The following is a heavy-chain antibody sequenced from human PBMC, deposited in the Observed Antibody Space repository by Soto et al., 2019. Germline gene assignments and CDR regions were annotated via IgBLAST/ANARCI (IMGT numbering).Heavy chain of an antibody. J-gene: IGHJ6*02. CDR3: ARVPLPLTIFGVVTRPYYYGMDV. Sequence: QVQLVQSGAEVKKPGSSVKVSCKASGGTFSSYAISWVRQAPGQGLEWMGGIIPIFGTANYAQKFQGRVTITADKSTGKAYMELSSLRSEDTAVYYCARVPLPLTIFGVVTRPYYYGMDVWGQGTTVPVSS. CDR1: GGTFSSYA. CDR2: IIPIFGTA. D-gene: IGHD3-3*01. V-gene: IGHV1-69*06.